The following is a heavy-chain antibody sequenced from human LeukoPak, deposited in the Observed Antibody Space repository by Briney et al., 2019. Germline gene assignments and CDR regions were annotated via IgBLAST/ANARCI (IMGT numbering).Heavy chain of an antibody. CDR2: IYYSGST. Sequence: SETLSLTCTVSGGSISSYYWSWIRQPPGKGLEWIGYIYYSGSTNYNPSLKSRVTISVDTSKNQFSLKLSSVTAADTAVYYCARLTSWFDPWGQGTLVTVSS. J-gene: IGHJ5*02. V-gene: IGHV4-59*08. CDR1: GGSISSYY. CDR3: ARLTSWFDP.